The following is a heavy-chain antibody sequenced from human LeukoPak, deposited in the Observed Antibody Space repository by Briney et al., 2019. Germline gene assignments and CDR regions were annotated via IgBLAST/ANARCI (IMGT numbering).Heavy chain of an antibody. D-gene: IGHD2-2*01. CDR1: GFTFSSYG. V-gene: IGHV3-23*01. CDR2: ISRSGGST. Sequence: GGSLRLSCAAAGFTFSSYGMSWVRQAPGKGLEWVSSISRSGGSTYYADSVKGRFTISRDNSKNTLYLQMNSLRAEDTAVYYCAKENPPYFVVVPATSFDYWGQGTLVTVSS. J-gene: IGHJ4*02. CDR3: AKENPPYFVVVPATSFDY.